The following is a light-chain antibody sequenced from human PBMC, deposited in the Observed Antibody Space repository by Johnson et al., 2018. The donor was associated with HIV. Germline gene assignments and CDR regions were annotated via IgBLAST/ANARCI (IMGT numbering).Light chain of an antibody. CDR3: GTWDSSLSAGV. Sequence: QSVLTQPPSVSAAPGQKVTISCSGNNSNIGNNYVSWYQHLPGTAPKLLIYDNNKRPSGIPDRFSASKSGTSATLGITGLQTGDEADYYCGTWDSSLSAGVFGTGTKVTVL. CDR2: DNN. J-gene: IGLJ1*01. CDR1: NSNIGNNY. V-gene: IGLV1-51*01.